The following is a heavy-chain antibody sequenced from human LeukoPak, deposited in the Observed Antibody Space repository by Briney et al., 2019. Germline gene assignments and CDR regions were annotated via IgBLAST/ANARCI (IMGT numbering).Heavy chain of an antibody. Sequence: PSETLSLTCTVSGGSVSSSFYYWGWIRQPPGKGLEWIGSMYFSGSTHYSPSLKSRVTISVDTSKNQFSLKLTSVTAADTAVYYCANAASYSVDYWGQGTLVTVSS. V-gene: IGHV4-39*01. J-gene: IGHJ4*02. CDR1: GGSVSSSFYY. D-gene: IGHD1-26*01. CDR3: ANAASYSVDY. CDR2: MYFSGST.